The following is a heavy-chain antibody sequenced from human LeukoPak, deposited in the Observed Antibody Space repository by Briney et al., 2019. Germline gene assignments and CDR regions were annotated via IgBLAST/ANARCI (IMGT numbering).Heavy chain of an antibody. Sequence: GASVKVSCKASGYTFTSYAMHWVRQAPGQRLEWMGWINAGNGNTKYSQKFQGRVTITRDTSASTAYMELSSLRSEDTAVYYCARAVWSEGWFDPWGQGTLVTVSS. CDR3: ARAVWSEGWFDP. CDR1: GYTFTSYA. CDR2: INAGNGNT. D-gene: IGHD3-3*01. J-gene: IGHJ5*02. V-gene: IGHV1-3*01.